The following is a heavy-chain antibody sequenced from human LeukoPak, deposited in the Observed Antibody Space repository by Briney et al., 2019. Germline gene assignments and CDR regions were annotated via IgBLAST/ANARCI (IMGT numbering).Heavy chain of an antibody. Sequence: GGSLRLSCAASGFTVSSNYMSWVRQAPGKGLEWVSAISDSGGSTYYADSVKGRFTISRDNSKNTLYLQMNSLRAEDTAVYYCAKVGYTSGWYGDFDYWGQGTLVTVSS. CDR1: GFTVSSNY. D-gene: IGHD6-19*01. J-gene: IGHJ4*02. V-gene: IGHV3-23*01. CDR2: ISDSGGST. CDR3: AKVGYTSGWYGDFDY.